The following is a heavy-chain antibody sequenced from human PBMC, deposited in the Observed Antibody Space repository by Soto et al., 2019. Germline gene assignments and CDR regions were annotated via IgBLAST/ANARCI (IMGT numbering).Heavy chain of an antibody. CDR2: INHSGST. D-gene: IGHD2-2*01. J-gene: IGHJ5*02. CDR1: GGSFSGYY. V-gene: IGHV4-34*01. CDR3: ARRLEDIVVTWWFDP. Sequence: SETLSLTCAVYGGSFSGYYWSWIRQPPGKGLEWIGEINHSGSTNYNPSLKSRVTISVDTSKNQFSLKLSSVTAADTAVYYCARRLEDIVVTWWFDPWGQGNLVNVSS.